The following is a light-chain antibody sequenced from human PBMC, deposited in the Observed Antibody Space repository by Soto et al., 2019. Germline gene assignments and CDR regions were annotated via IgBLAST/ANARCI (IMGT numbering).Light chain of an antibody. CDR2: GAS. CDR1: QSVSSD. CDR3: QHFNNWPWT. Sequence: EIVMTQSPATLSVSPGERATLSCRASQSVSSDLARYQQKPGQAPRLLIYGASTRATGIPARFSGSGSGTELTLTISSLQSEDSALYYCQHFNNWPWTFGQGTKVDIK. V-gene: IGKV3-15*01. J-gene: IGKJ1*01.